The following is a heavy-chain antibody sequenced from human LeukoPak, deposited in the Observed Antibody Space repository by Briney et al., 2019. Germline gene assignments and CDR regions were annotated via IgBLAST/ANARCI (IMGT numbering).Heavy chain of an antibody. D-gene: IGHD5-18*01. Sequence: GSLKVSCKASGYSFTNYRIGWVRQMPGKRLEGMGIIDPSDSDTRYTPSSQGQVTIPADKSLSTAYLQWNSLKASDAAMYYCARQTAMGRSGDYWGQGTLVTVSS. CDR3: ARQTAMGRSGDY. CDR1: GYSFTNYR. CDR2: IDPSDSDT. J-gene: IGHJ4*02. V-gene: IGHV5-51*01.